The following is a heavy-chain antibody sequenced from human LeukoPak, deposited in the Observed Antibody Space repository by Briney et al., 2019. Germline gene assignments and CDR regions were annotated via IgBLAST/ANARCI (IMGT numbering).Heavy chain of an antibody. CDR2: IYSGGST. D-gene: IGHD3-22*01. J-gene: IGHJ4*02. CDR1: GFTVSSNY. CDR3: ARYYDSSGYYYGKGYYFDY. Sequence: GGSLRLSCAASGFTVSSNYMSWVRQAPGKGLEWVSVIYSGGSTYYSDSVKGRFTISRDNSKNTLYLQMNSLRAEDTAVYYCARYYDSSGYYYGKGYYFDYWGQGTLVTVSS. V-gene: IGHV3-53*01.